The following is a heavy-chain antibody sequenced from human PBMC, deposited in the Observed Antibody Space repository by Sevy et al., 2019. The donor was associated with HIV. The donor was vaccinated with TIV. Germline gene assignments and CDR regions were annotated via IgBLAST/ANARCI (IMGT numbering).Heavy chain of an antibody. V-gene: IGHV3-30*04. CDR2: IWYDGTKQ. J-gene: IGHJ4*02. Sequence: GGSLRLSCAASGFSFGTYAMHWVRQAPGKGLEWVAVIWYDGTKQYYADSVKGRLTVSRDNSKNTVFLHMNALRAEDTAVYYCARVRYNYGSYYFDYWGQGTLVTVSS. D-gene: IGHD1-1*01. CDR1: GFSFGTYA. CDR3: ARVRYNYGSYYFDY.